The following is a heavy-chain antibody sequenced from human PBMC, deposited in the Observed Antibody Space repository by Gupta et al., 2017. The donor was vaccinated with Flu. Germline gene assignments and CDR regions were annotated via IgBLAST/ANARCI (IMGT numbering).Heavy chain of an antibody. J-gene: IGHJ4*02. CDR1: GFTFDDYA. CDR2: INWNSDNI. CDR3: AKESLSSGGSRIDY. D-gene: IGHD2-15*01. Sequence: EVQLVESGGGLVQPGRSLRLSCAVSGFTFDDYAMHWVRQAPGKGLEWVSGINWNSDNIGYADSVEGRFTISRDNAKNSLYLEMNSLRAEDTDLYYCAKESLSSGGSRIDYWGQGTLVTVSS. V-gene: IGHV3-9*01.